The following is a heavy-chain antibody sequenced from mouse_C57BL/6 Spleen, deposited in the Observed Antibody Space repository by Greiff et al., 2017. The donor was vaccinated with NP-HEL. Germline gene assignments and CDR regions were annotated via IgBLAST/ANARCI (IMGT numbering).Heavy chain of an antibody. V-gene: IGHV2-2*01. Sequence: QVQLKQSGPGLVQPSQSLSITCTVSGFSLTSYGVHWVRQSPGKGLEWLGVIWSGGSTDYNAAFISRLSIIKDNSKSQVFFKMNSLQADDTAIYYCARERIYGKGVAMDDWGQGTSVTVSS. D-gene: IGHD2-1*01. J-gene: IGHJ4*01. CDR3: ARERIYGKGVAMDD. CDR1: GFSLTSYG. CDR2: IWSGGST.